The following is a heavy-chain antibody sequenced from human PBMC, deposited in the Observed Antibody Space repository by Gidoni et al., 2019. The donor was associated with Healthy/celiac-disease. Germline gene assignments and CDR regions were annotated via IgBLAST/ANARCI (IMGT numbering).Heavy chain of an antibody. CDR1: GYTFTSYA. V-gene: IGHV1-18*04. CDR2: ISAYNGNT. CDR3: ARIVLMVYAILIDNWFDP. D-gene: IGHD2-8*01. Sequence: QVPLAQSGAEVTTPAASVNVSCKPCGYTFTSYAISWVRQAPGQGLEWMGWISAYNGNTNYARKLQGRVTMSTDTTTSTAYMELRSLRSDDTAVYDCARIVLMVYAILIDNWFDPWGQGTLVTVSS. J-gene: IGHJ5*02.